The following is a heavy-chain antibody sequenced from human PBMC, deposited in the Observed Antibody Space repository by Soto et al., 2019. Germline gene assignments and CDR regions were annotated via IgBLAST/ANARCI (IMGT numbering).Heavy chain of an antibody. CDR3: ARIRYNSLDY. CDR1: GGSISSSTYY. CDR2: TYYSGST. J-gene: IGHJ4*02. Sequence: QLQLQESGPGLVKPSETLSLTCTVSGGSISSSTYYWGWIRQPPGKGLEWIGSTYYSGSTYYNPSLKSRITISVDTSKNQFSLKLSSVTAADTAVYYCARIRYNSLDYWGQGTLVTVSS. V-gene: IGHV4-39*01. D-gene: IGHD1-1*01.